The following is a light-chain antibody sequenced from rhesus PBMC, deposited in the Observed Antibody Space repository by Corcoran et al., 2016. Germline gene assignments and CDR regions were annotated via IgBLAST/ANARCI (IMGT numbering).Light chain of an antibody. CDR2: WAS. CDR3: KQYYSSTLT. Sequence: DIVMTQSPDSLAVSLGERVTINCKSSQSLLYSSNNKNYFAWYQQKPGQAPKLLIYWASTRESGFPNRVSGRRSGTGFTLTICGLQAEDEAVYCFKQYYSSTLTFSGGTKVEIK. J-gene: IGKJ4*01. V-gene: IGKV4-1*01. CDR1: QSLLYSSNNKNY.